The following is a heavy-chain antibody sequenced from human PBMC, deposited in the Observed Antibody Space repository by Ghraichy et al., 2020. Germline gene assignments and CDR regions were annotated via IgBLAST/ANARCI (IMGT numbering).Heavy chain of an antibody. J-gene: IGHJ4*02. V-gene: IGHV4-59*01. CDR1: GGSISSYY. D-gene: IGHD4-17*01. CDR2: IYYSGST. CDR3: ARFYYGDYADY. Sequence: SETLSLTCTVSGGSISSYYWSWIRQPPGKGLEWIGYIYYSGSTNYNPSLKSRVTISVDTSKNQFSLKLSSVTAADTAVYYCARFYYGDYADYWGQGTLVTVSS.